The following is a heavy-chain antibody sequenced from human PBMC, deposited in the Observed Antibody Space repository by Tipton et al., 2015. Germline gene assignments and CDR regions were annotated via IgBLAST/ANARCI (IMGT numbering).Heavy chain of an antibody. V-gene: IGHV4-61*01. CDR2: TFSGGST. Sequence: LRLSCTVSGGSVISGTDYWSWIRQPPGKGLEWIGYTFSGGSTNYNPSLKSRVTISVDTSKNQFSLKLSSVTAADTAVYYCARALRYSSWTISFDYWGQGTLVTVSS. D-gene: IGHD6-6*01. CDR3: ARALRYSSWTISFDY. J-gene: IGHJ4*02. CDR1: GGSVISGTDY.